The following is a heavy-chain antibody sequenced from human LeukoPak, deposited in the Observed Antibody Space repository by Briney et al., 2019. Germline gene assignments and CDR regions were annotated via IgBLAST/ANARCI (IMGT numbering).Heavy chain of an antibody. CDR3: ARDLGYCSGGSCYNWFDP. J-gene: IGHJ5*02. V-gene: IGHV1-3*03. D-gene: IGHD2-15*01. Sequence: ASVKVSCKASGCTFTSYAMHWVRQAPGQRLEWMGWINAGNGNTKYSQEFQGRVTITRDTSASTAYMELSSLRSEDMAVYYCARDLGYCSGGSCYNWFDPWGQGTLVTVSS. CDR1: GCTFTSYA. CDR2: INAGNGNT.